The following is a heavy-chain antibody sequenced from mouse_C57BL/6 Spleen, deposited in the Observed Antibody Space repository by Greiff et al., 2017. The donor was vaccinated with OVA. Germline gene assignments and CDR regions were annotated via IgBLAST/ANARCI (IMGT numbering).Heavy chain of an antibody. CDR2: ISYDGSN. Sequence: ESGPGLVKPSQSLSLTCSVTGYSITSGYYWNWIRQFPGNKLEWMGYISYDGSNNYNPSLKNRISITRDTSKNQFFLKLNSVTTEDTATYYCARGGITTVVVPYAMDYWGQGTSVTVSS. D-gene: IGHD1-1*01. CDR3: ARGGITTVVVPYAMDY. CDR1: GYSITSGYY. J-gene: IGHJ4*01. V-gene: IGHV3-6*01.